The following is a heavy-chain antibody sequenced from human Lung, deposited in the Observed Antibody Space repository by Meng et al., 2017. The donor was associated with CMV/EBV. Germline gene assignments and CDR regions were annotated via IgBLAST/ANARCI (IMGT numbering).Heavy chain of an antibody. V-gene: IGHV3-48*03. J-gene: IGHJ3*02. CDR3: ARYCSSTSCPLGYDAFDI. CDR1: GFTFSSYE. D-gene: IGHD2-2*01. Sequence: LXXAASGFTFSSYEMNWVRQAPGKGLEWVSYISSSGSTIYYADSVKGRFTISRDNAKNSLYLQMNSLRAEDTAVYYCARYCSSTSCPLGYDAFDIWGQGTXVTVSS. CDR2: ISSSGSTI.